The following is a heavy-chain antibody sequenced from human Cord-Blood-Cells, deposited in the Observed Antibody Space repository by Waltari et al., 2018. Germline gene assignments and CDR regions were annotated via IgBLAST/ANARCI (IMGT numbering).Heavy chain of an antibody. D-gene: IGHD7-27*01. Sequence: QVQLQQWGAGLLKPSETLSLTCAVYGGSFSGYYWIGKINHSGSTNYNPSLKSRVTISVDTSKNQFSLKLSSVTAADTAVYYCARAPNWGFFDYWGQGTLVTVSS. CDR2: INHSGST. CDR1: GGSFSGYY. CDR3: ARAPNWGFFDY. V-gene: IGHV4-34*01. J-gene: IGHJ4*02.